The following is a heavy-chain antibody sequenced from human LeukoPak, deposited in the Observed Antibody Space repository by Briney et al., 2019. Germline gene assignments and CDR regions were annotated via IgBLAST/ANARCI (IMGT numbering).Heavy chain of an antibody. D-gene: IGHD6-6*01. CDR2: ISWNSGSI. CDR1: GFTFDDYA. Sequence: SGGSLRLSCAASGFTFDDYAMHWVRQAPGKGLEWVSGISWNSGSIGYADSVKGRFTISRDNAKNSLYLQMNSLRAEDTALYYCAKDMTNGGYSSSAGLDYWGQGTLVTVSS. J-gene: IGHJ4*02. V-gene: IGHV3-9*01. CDR3: AKDMTNGGYSSSAGLDY.